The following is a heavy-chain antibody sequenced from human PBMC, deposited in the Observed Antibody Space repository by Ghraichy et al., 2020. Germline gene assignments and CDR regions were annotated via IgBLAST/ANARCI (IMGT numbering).Heavy chain of an antibody. D-gene: IGHD6-13*01. CDR2: IYYSGST. J-gene: IGHJ4*02. Sequence: SETLSLTCTVSGGSISSSSYYWGWIRQPPGKGLEWIGSIYYSGSTYYNPSLKSRVTISVDTSKNQFSLKLSSVTAADTAVYYCAREAAVYPIISFDYWGQGTLVTVSS. CDR1: GGSISSSSYY. CDR3: AREAAVYPIISFDY. V-gene: IGHV4-39*07.